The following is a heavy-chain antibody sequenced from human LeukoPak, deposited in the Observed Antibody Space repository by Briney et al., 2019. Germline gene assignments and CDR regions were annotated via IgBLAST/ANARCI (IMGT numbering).Heavy chain of an antibody. CDR1: GDSISSGDYY. D-gene: IGHD2-2*01. J-gene: IGHJ2*01. CDR2: ISSSGST. CDR3: ARGKFLVVPAAKLVYYWYFDL. Sequence: PSETLSLTCTVSGDSISSGDYYWSWIRQPAGKGLEWIGRISSSGSTNYNPSLKSRVTISVDTSKNQFSLKLSSVTAADTAVYYCARGKFLVVPAAKLVYYWYFDLWGRGTLVTVSS. V-gene: IGHV4-61*02.